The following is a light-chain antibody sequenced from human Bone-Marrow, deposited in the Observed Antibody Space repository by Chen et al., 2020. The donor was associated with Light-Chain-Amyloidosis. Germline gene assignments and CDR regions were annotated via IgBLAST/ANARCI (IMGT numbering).Light chain of an antibody. CDR3: QQYYTTPRT. CDR1: QSLLYSSNKENY. J-gene: IGKJ2*01. V-gene: IGKV4-1*01. CDR2: WAS. Sequence: DIVMTQSPDSLAVSLGERATIKCTSSQSLLYSSNKENYLAWYQQKPRQPPKLLIYWASTRESGVPDRFSGSGSGTDFTLTISGLQAEDVAVYYCQQYYTTPRTFGQGTKLEIK.